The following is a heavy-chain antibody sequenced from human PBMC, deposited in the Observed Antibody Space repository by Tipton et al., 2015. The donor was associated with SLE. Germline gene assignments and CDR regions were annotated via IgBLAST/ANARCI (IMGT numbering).Heavy chain of an antibody. Sequence: TLSLTCTVSGHSISSGYSWAWIRQPPGEGLEWIGSIYHSGSTYYNPSLKSRVTISVDTSKNHFSLNLDSVTAADTAVYYCARGVSFDSWGQGTLVTVSS. V-gene: IGHV4-38-2*02. J-gene: IGHJ4*02. CDR1: GHSISSGYS. CDR3: ARGVSFDS. CDR2: IYHSGST.